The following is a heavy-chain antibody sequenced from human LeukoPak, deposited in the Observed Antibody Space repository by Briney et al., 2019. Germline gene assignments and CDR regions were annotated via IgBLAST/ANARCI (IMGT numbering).Heavy chain of an antibody. V-gene: IGHV3-48*01. CDR2: ISRSSATV. CDR3: ARVEGTTGQGFDY. CDR1: GFTFSTYS. J-gene: IGHJ4*02. D-gene: IGHD1-7*01. Sequence: PGGSLRLSCAASGFTFSTYSMHWVRQAPGKGLEWVSYISRSSATVYYAGSVQGRFTISRDNAKNLLYLQMNSLTAEDTAVYYCARVEGTTGQGFDYWGQGALVTVSS.